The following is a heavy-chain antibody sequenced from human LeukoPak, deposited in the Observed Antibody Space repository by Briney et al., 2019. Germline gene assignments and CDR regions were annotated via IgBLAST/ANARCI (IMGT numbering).Heavy chain of an antibody. CDR3: ARAHNNYVARYYYYYYMDV. CDR1: GFTFSSYW. D-gene: IGHD4-11*01. CDR2: INSDGSST. V-gene: IGHV3-74*01. Sequence: GGSLRLSCVVSGFTFSSYWMHWVRQAPGKGLVWVSRINSDGSSTSYADSVKGRFTISRDNAKNTLYLQMNSLRAEDTAVYYCARAHNNYVARYYYYYYMDVWGKGTTVTVSS. J-gene: IGHJ6*03.